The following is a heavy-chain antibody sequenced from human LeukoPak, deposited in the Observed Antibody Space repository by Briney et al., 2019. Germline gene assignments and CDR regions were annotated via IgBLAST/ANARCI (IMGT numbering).Heavy chain of an antibody. Sequence: PSETLSLTCAVSGYSISSGYYWGWIRQPPRKGLEWIGSIYHSGSTYYNPSLKSRVTISVDTSKNQFSLKLSSVTAADTAVYYCARRSSGSYYSDYFDYWGQGTLVTVSS. CDR3: ARRSSGSYYSDYFDY. CDR1: GYSISSGYY. J-gene: IGHJ4*02. CDR2: IYHSGST. D-gene: IGHD1-26*01. V-gene: IGHV4-38-2*01.